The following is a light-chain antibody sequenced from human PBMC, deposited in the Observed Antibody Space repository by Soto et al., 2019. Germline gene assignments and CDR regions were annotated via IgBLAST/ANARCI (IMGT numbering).Light chain of an antibody. V-gene: IGKV3-15*01. J-gene: IGKJ4*01. Sequence: EIVMTQSPATLSVSPGERATLSCRASQSVSNKLAWYQHKPGQAPRVLIYDTSTRAAGIPARFSGSGSGTDFTLTISSLQPEDFAVYYCQQDYNLPPITFGGGTKVDIK. CDR2: DTS. CDR1: QSVSNK. CDR3: QQDYNLPPIT.